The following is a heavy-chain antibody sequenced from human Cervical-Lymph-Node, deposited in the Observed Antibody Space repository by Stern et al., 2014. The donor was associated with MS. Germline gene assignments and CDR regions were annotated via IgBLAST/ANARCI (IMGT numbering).Heavy chain of an antibody. J-gene: IGHJ4*02. V-gene: IGHV4-59*08. CDR3: ARLSTVVDY. CDR2: VYYSGTT. Sequence: VQLEESGPGLVKPSETLSLTCTVSGDSISSYYWSWIRQPPGKGLEWIGHVYYSGTTYYNPSLTGRVTISVDTSKKQFPLKLTSVTAADTAVYYCARLSTVVDYWGQGTLVTVSS. D-gene: IGHD4-23*01. CDR1: GDSISSYY.